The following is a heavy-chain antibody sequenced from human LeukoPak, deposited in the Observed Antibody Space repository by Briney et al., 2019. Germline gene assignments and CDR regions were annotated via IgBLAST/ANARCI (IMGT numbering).Heavy chain of an antibody. CDR1: GFTFSSYW. Sequence: PGGSLRLSCAASGFTFSSYWTHWVRQAPGKGLVWVSRINSDGSSTSYADSVKGRFTISRDNAKNTLFLQMNTLRAEDSAVYYCASAEVIQYGMDVWGQGTTVTVSS. V-gene: IGHV3-74*01. CDR3: ASAEVIQYGMDV. D-gene: IGHD3-16*02. CDR2: INSDGSST. J-gene: IGHJ6*02.